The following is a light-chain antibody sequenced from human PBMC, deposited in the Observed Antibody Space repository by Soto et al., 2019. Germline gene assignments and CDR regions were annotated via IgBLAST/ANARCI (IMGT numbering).Light chain of an antibody. J-gene: IGKJ1*01. CDR1: QSIRNW. V-gene: IGKV1-5*01. Sequence: DIQMTQSPSSLSASVGDRVTITCQASQSIRNWLAWYQQKPGKAPKLLMYDASNLKSGVPSRFSGSGSGTEFTLTISSLQPDDFATYYCQQYNTYSTFGQGTKVDIK. CDR2: DAS. CDR3: QQYNTYST.